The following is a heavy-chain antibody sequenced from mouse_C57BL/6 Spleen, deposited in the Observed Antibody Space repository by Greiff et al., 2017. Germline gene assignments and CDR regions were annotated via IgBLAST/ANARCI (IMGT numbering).Heavy chain of an antibody. Sequence: VQLQQSGAELVKPGASVKISCKASGYAFSSYWMNWVKQRPGKGLEWIGQISPGDGDTNYNGKFTGKATLTADKSSSTAYMPLSSLTSEDSAVYFCARDYGSSYWYFDVWGTGTTVTVSS. CDR2: ISPGDGDT. CDR1: GYAFSSYW. J-gene: IGHJ1*03. V-gene: IGHV1-80*01. D-gene: IGHD1-1*01. CDR3: ARDYGSSYWYFDV.